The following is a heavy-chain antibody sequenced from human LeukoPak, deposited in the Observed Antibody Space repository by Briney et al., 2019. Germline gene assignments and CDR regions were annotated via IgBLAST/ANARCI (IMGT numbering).Heavy chain of an antibody. CDR1: GFTFSGYG. V-gene: IGHV3-23*01. D-gene: IGHD3-22*01. CDR2: ISGSGGST. J-gene: IGHJ4*02. Sequence: PGGSLRLSCAASGFTFSGYGMSWVRQAPGKGLEWVSAISGSGGSTYYADSVKGRFTISRDNSKNTLYLQMNSLRAEDTAVYYCAKGPLTPYYYDSSGSYYFDYWGQGTLVTVSS. CDR3: AKGPLTPYYYDSSGSYYFDY.